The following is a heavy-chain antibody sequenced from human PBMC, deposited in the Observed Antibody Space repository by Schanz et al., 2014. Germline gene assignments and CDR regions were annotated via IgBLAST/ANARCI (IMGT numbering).Heavy chain of an antibody. J-gene: IGHJ4*02. CDR2: ISSSGSSI. V-gene: IGHV3-21*06. CDR1: GFNFSSYA. Sequence: VQLVESGGGLIQPGGSLRLSCAASGFNFSSYAMSWVRQTPGKGLEWVSSISSSGSSIYYADSVKGRFTISRDNANNSLFLRMNSLTAEDTAVYYCARGVRIDYWGQGTLVTVSS. D-gene: IGHD3-3*01. CDR3: ARGVRIDY.